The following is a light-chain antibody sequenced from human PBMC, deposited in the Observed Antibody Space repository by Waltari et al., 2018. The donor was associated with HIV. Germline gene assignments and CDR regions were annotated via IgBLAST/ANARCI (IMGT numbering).Light chain of an antibody. CDR1: SGSVSASYY. V-gene: IGLV8-61*01. Sequence: QTVVTQEPSFSVSPGGTVTLTCGLSSGSVSASYYPSWYQQTPGQAPSTLFYHTNSRSSGVPDRFSGSILGDKAALTITGAQADDESDYYCVLYMGSGISVFGGVTKLTVL. CDR2: HTN. CDR3: VLYMGSGISV. J-gene: IGLJ2*01.